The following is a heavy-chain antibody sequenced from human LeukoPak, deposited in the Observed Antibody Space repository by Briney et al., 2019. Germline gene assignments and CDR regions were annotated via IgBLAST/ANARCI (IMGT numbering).Heavy chain of an antibody. CDR2: INHSGST. CDR1: GGSFNGYY. J-gene: IGHJ5*02. V-gene: IGHV4-34*01. CDR3: ARHNNYYDILTGYRTNNWFDP. Sequence: SETLSLTCAVCGGSFNGYYWSWIRQPPGKGLEWIGEINHSGSTNYNPSLKSRVTISVDTSKNQFSLKLSSVTAADTAVYYCARHNNYYDILTGYRTNNWFDPWGQGTLVTVSS. D-gene: IGHD3-9*01.